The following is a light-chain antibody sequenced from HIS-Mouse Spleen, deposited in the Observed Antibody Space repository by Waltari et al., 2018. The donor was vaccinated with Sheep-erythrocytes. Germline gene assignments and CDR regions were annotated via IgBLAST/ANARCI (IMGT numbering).Light chain of an antibody. CDR3: SSYTSSSTYV. CDR2: EVS. V-gene: IGLV2-14*01. CDR1: SSDVGGYNY. J-gene: IGLJ1*01. Sequence: QSALTQPRSVSGSPGQSVTISCTGTSSDVGGYNYVSWYQQHPGKAPKLMIYEVSNRPSGVSNRFSGLQAEDEADYYCSSYTSSSTYVFGTGTKVTVL.